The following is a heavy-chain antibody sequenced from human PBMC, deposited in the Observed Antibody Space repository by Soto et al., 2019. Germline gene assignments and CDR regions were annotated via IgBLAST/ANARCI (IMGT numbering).Heavy chain of an antibody. Sequence: GGSLRLSCAASGFTFSSYAMHWVRQAPGKGLEWVAVISYDGSNKYYADSVKGRFTISRDNSKNTLYLQMNSLRAEDTAVYYCARAQGTLGQQLVPYYYGMDVWGQGTTVTVSS. J-gene: IGHJ6*02. CDR3: ARAQGTLGQQLVPYYYGMDV. D-gene: IGHD6-13*01. V-gene: IGHV3-30-3*01. CDR2: ISYDGSNK. CDR1: GFTFSSYA.